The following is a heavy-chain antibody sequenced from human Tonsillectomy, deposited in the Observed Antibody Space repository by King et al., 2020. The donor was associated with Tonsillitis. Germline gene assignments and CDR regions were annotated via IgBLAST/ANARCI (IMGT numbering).Heavy chain of an antibody. V-gene: IGHV4-39*07. D-gene: IGHD5/OR15-5a*01. CDR3: ARGSVSCNPIDY. CDR2: IYYSGST. J-gene: IGHJ4*02. Sequence: LQLQESGPGLVKPSETLSLTCTVSGGSISSSSYYWGWIRQPPGKGLEWIGSIYYSGSTYYNPSLKSRVTISVDTSKNQFSLKLSSVTAADTAVYYCARGSVSCNPIDYWGPRTLVTVAS. CDR1: GGSISSSSYY.